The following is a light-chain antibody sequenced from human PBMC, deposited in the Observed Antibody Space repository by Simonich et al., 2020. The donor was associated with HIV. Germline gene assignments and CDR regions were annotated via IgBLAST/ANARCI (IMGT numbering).Light chain of an antibody. Sequence: DIQMTQSPSSLSASVGHIVTISCRASQSISSYLNWYKQKPGKAPKLLIYAACTLQSGVPSRFSGSGSGTELTLTISSLQPEYFATYYCLQHNSFPFTFGPGTKVDIK. CDR2: AAC. V-gene: IGKV1-17*01. CDR1: QSISSY. CDR3: LQHNSFPFT. J-gene: IGKJ3*01.